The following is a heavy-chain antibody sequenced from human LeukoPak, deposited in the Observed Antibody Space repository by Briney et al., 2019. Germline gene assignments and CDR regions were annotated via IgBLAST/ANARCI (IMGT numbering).Heavy chain of an antibody. D-gene: IGHD6-19*01. J-gene: IGHJ4*02. CDR2: INHSGST. V-gene: IGHV4-34*01. CDR1: GGSFSGYY. CDR3: ARASSLSVAGDVDY. Sequence: SETLSLTCAVYGGSFSGYYWSWIRQPPGKELEWIGEINHSGSTNYNPSLKSRVTISVDTSKNQFSLKLGSVTAADTAVYYCARASSLSVAGDVDYWGQGTLVTVSS.